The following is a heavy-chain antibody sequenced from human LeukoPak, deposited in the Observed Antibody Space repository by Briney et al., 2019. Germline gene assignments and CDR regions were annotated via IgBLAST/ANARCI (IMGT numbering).Heavy chain of an antibody. CDR3: ARGRGSGHKENWFDP. CDR2: MNPNSGNT. CDR1: GYTFTTYD. D-gene: IGHD6-19*01. Sequence: GASVRVSCKASGYTFTTYDINWVRQATGQGLEWMGWMNPNSGNTGYAQKFQGRVTMTRNTSITTAYMELSSLRSEDTAVYYCARGRGSGHKENWFDPWGQGTLVTVSS. V-gene: IGHV1-8*01. J-gene: IGHJ5*02.